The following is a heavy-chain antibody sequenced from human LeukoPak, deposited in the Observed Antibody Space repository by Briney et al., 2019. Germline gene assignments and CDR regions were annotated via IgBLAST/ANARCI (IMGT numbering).Heavy chain of an antibody. Sequence: GGSLRLSCAASGFTFSSYGMHWVRQAPGKGLEWVAVISYDGSNKYYADSVKGRFTISRDNSKNTLYLQMNSLRAGDTAVYYCAKDIDWMVRGAYNRPIDYWGQGTLVTVSS. D-gene: IGHD3-10*01. V-gene: IGHV3-30*18. CDR3: AKDIDWMVRGAYNRPIDY. CDR2: ISYDGSNK. J-gene: IGHJ4*02. CDR1: GFTFSSYG.